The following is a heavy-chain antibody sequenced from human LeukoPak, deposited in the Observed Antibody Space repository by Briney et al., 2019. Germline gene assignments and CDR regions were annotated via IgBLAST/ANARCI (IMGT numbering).Heavy chain of an antibody. CDR3: VRDRGTYRPIDY. CDR2: ISYTGTYI. D-gene: IGHD1-26*01. J-gene: IGHJ4*02. Sequence: GGSLRLSCAASAFSLSAYNMNWVRQAPGKGLEWVSSISYTGTYIYYADSVKGRFTISRGNAPNSLYLQMNSLRDEDTAIYYCVRDRGTYRPIDYWGQGTLVTVSS. V-gene: IGHV3-21*04. CDR1: AFSLSAYN.